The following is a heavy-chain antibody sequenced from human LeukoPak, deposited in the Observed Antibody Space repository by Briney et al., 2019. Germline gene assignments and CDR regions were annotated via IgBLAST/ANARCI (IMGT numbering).Heavy chain of an antibody. D-gene: IGHD3-16*01. J-gene: IGHJ6*02. CDR1: GFTFSSYA. V-gene: IGHV3-30*04. CDR2: ISYDGSNK. CDR3: ARAGGGHFFYGMDV. Sequence: GGSLRLSCAASGFTFSSYAMHWVRQAPGKGLEWVAVISYDGSNKYYADSVKGRFTISRDTSKNTLYLQVNSLRGEDTAVYYCARAGGGHFFYGMDVWGQGTTVTVSS.